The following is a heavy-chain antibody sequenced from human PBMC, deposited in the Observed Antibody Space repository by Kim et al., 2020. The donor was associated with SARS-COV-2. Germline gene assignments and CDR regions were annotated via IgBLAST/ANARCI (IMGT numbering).Heavy chain of an antibody. V-gene: IGHV1-18*01. D-gene: IGHD3-22*01. CDR3: ARHWWGLDYDNNRNWFDP. Sequence: ASVKVSCKASGYPFTSYGISWVRQAPGQGLEWMGWISAYSGNTNYAQNLQGRVTMTTDTSTSTAYMELRSLRSDDTAVYYCARHWWGLDYDNNRNWFDPWGQGTLVTVSS. CDR1: GYPFTSYG. CDR2: ISAYSGNT. J-gene: IGHJ5*02.